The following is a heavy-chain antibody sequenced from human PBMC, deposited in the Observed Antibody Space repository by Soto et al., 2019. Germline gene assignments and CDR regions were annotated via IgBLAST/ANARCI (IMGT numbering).Heavy chain of an antibody. V-gene: IGHV1-69*02. CDR1: GGTFSSYS. J-gene: IGHJ4*02. CDR3: ARGGVGATTNVFDY. CDR2: IIPLLDIA. Sequence: QVQLVQSGAEVKKPGSSVKVSCKASGGTFSSYSISWVRQAPGQGLEWMGRIIPLLDIANYAQKFQGRVTXXAXKXXSTAYMELSSLRSEDTAVYYCARGGVGATTNVFDYWGQGTLVTVSS. D-gene: IGHD1-26*01.